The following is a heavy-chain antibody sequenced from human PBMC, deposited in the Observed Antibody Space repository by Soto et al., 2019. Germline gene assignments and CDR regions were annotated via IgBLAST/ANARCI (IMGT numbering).Heavy chain of an antibody. CDR3: VKKSCSHTRCYTGWFFDL. Sequence: SLRLSCEASGFIFEDYDMHWVRQPPGKGLQWVSGISWNSGDKDYGDSVKGRFTISRDNAKNSLDLQMSSLRVEDTATYYCVKKSCSHTRCYTGWFFDLWGRGTPVTVSS. D-gene: IGHD2-15*01. J-gene: IGHJ2*01. CDR1: GFIFEDYD. CDR2: ISWNSGDK. V-gene: IGHV3-9*01.